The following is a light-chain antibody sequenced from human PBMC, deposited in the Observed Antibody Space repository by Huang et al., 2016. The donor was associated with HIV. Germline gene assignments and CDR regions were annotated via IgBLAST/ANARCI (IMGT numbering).Light chain of an antibody. Sequence: IVLTQSPATLSWYLGERVTLSCRASQSVGNYIAWYQQHPGQSPRRLIYDTSNRATGTPVRFSGSGSGTDFALTISNLESEDFAVYYCQQRSSGVTFGGGTKVQVK. CDR1: QSVGNY. V-gene: IGKV3-11*01. J-gene: IGKJ4*01. CDR2: DTS. CDR3: QQRSSGVT.